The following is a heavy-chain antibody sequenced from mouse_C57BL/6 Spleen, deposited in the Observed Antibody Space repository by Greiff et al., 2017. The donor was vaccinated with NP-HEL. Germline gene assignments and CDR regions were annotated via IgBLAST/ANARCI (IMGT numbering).Heavy chain of an antibody. CDR2: IDPSDSET. CDR3: ARSGYYGSSYDYFDY. Sequence: QVQLQQSGAELVRPGSSVKLSCKASGYTFTSYWMHWVKQRPIQGLEWIGNIDPSDSETHYNQKFKDKATLTVDKSSSTAYMQLSSLTSEDSAVYYCARSGYYGSSYDYFDYWGQGTTLTVSS. CDR1: GYTFTSYW. V-gene: IGHV1-52*01. D-gene: IGHD1-1*01. J-gene: IGHJ2*01.